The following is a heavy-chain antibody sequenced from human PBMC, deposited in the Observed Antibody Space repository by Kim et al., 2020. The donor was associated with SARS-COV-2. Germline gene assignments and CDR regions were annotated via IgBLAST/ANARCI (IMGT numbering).Heavy chain of an antibody. CDR1: GGTFSSYA. Sequence: SVKVSCKASGGTFSSYAISWVRQAPGQGLEWMGRIIPILGIANYAQKFQGRVTITADKSTSTAYMELSSLRSEYTAVYFCARESYRIYEDWGQGTLVTVSS. D-gene: IGHD1-26*01. J-gene: IGHJ4*02. CDR2: IIPILGIA. CDR3: ARESYRIYED. V-gene: IGHV1-69*10.